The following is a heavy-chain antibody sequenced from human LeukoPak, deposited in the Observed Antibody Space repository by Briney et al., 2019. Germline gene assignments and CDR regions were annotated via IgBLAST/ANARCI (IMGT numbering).Heavy chain of an antibody. CDR3: ARMAGGSPVDY. CDR2: IIPILGIA. D-gene: IGHD1-26*01. V-gene: IGHV1-69*04. J-gene: IGHJ4*02. Sequence: GSSVKVSCKASGGTFSSYAISWVRQAPGQGLEWMGRIIPILGIANYAQKFQGRVMITADKSTSTAYMELSSLRSEDTAVYYCARMAGGSPVDYWGQGTLVTVSS. CDR1: GGTFSSYA.